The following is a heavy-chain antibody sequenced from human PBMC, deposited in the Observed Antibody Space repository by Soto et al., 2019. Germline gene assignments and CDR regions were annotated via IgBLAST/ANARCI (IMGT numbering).Heavy chain of an antibody. J-gene: IGHJ4*02. Sequence: QVQLQESGPGLVKPSETLSLTCTVPGGSVSIGTYYWSWIRQPPGKGLEWIGFIHYSGSTNYNPSLKSRVTISVDTSKNQFSLKLTSVNAADTAVYYCTRGGDAYKNGHWGQGTLVTVSS. V-gene: IGHV4-61*01. D-gene: IGHD2-21*01. CDR3: TRGGDAYKNGH. CDR2: IHYSGST. CDR1: GGSVSIGTYY.